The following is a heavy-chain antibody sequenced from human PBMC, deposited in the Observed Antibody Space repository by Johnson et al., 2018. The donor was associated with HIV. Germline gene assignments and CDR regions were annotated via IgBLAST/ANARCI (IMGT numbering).Heavy chain of an antibody. CDR1: GFTLSNHW. CDR3: ASAWGELDDAFDI. V-gene: IGHV3-7*05. Sequence: VQLVESGGGLVQPGGSLRLSCAASGFTLSNHWMSWVRQAPGKGLEYVANVNQDGSAKFYVDSVKGRFTISRDNAKNSLYLQMNSLRDEDTAVYYCASAWGELDDAFDIWGQETMVTVSS. D-gene: IGHD1-26*01. J-gene: IGHJ3*02. CDR2: VNQDGSAK.